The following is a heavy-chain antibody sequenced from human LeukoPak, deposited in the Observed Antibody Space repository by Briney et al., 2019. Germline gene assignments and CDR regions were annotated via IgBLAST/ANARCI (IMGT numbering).Heavy chain of an antibody. CDR3: ARVGTWELQRVFDN. CDR1: GFTFTVYW. CDR2: INRAGIES. D-gene: IGHD1-26*01. Sequence: GGSLRLSCAASGFTFTVYWMPWARQVPGKGLEWVANINRAGIESYYVDSVKGRFTISRDNAENSLYLQMDTLRVEDTAVYYCARVGTWELQRVFDNWGQGTLVTVSS. V-gene: IGHV3-7*01. J-gene: IGHJ4*02.